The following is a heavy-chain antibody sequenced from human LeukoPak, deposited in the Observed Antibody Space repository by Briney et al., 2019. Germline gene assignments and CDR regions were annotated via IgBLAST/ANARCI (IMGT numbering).Heavy chain of an antibody. J-gene: IGHJ4*02. CDR3: ARDYPADY. Sequence: GRSLRLSCAASGLTFSSYPIHWVRQAPGKGLDWVALISSDGSDKKYADSVKGRFTISRDNSKNTLYLQMHSLRVEDTAVYYCARDYPADYWGQGTLVTVSS. CDR1: GLTFSSYP. CDR2: ISSDGSDK. V-gene: IGHV3-30-3*01.